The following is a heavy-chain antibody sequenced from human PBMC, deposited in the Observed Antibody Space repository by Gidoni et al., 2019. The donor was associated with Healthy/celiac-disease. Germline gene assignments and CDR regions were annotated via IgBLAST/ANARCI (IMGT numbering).Heavy chain of an antibody. Sequence: QVQLQEAGPGLVKPSQTLSLTCTFSVGSISSGDYYWSWIRQPPGKGLEWYGYIYYSGSTYYNPSLKSRVTISVDTSKNQFSLKRGAVTAADTAVYYCARDIFTSVGYWGQGTLVTVSS. CDR2: IYYSGST. V-gene: IGHV4-30-4*01. D-gene: IGHD2-15*01. CDR1: VGSISSGDYY. CDR3: ARDIFTSVGY. J-gene: IGHJ4*02.